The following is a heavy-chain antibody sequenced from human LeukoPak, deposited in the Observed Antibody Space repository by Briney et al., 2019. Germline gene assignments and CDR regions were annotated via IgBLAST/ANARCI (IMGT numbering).Heavy chain of an antibody. J-gene: IGHJ4*02. V-gene: IGHV3-9*01. CDR2: ISWNSGSI. D-gene: IGHD1-26*01. CDR1: GFTFDDYA. Sequence: GGSLRLSCAASGFTFDDYAMHWVRHAPGKGLEWVSGISWNSGSIGYADSVKGRFTISRDNAKDSLYLQMNSLRAEDTAVYYCVRLKYYSGSYYFDYWGQGTLVTVSS. CDR3: VRLKYYSGSYYFDY.